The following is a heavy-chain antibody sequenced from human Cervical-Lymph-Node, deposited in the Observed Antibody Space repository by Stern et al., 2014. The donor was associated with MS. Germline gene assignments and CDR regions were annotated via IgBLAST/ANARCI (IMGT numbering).Heavy chain of an antibody. V-gene: IGHV3-7*03. CDR3: ARDLSPSPDGRWYDAFDM. CDR2: INGDATEM. CDR1: GFTFGKYW. Sequence: EVQLVESGGGLVQPGGPLRLSCTASGFTFGKYWMSWVRQAPGKGLEWVANINGDATEMFYGDSVKGRFTVSRDNAMNSVYLEVESLRAEDTAKYYCARDLSPSPDGRWYDAFDMWGQGTMVTVSS. D-gene: IGHD6-13*01. J-gene: IGHJ3*02.